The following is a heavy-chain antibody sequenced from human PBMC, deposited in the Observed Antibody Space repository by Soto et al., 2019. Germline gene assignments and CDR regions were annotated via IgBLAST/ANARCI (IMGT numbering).Heavy chain of an antibody. CDR1: GFTFTTYA. CDR2: ISASGGST. Sequence: GGSLRLSCAASGFTFTTYAMNWVRQAPGKGLEWVSVISASGGSTDYADSVKGRFTVSRDNSKNTMYLQMKSLRAEDTAVYYCAKDWCSAVVCHLDYWGQGTLVTVSS. D-gene: IGHD2-8*02. J-gene: IGHJ4*02. V-gene: IGHV3-23*01. CDR3: AKDWCSAVVCHLDY.